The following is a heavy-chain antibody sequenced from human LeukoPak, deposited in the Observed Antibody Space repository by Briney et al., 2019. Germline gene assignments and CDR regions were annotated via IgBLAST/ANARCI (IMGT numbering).Heavy chain of an antibody. D-gene: IGHD2-2*01. V-gene: IGHV1-69*05. Sequence: SVKVSCKASGGTFSSYAISWVRQAPGQGLEWMGGIIPIFGTANYAQKFQGRVTITTDESTSTAYMELSSLRSEDTAVYYCAREVFWAPSLVVPAATRGAFDIWGQGTMVTVSS. CDR1: GGTFSSYA. CDR3: AREVFWAPSLVVPAATRGAFDI. J-gene: IGHJ3*02. CDR2: IIPIFGTA.